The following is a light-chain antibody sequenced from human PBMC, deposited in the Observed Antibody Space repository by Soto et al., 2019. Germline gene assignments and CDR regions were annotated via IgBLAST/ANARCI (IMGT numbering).Light chain of an antibody. CDR3: LQGHIWLRP. CDR2: GAS. Sequence: EIVMTQSPATLSLSPGERAALSCRASQRINSELACYQQKPCQPPRVLIYGASTRAASVPARFTGSDSGSEFPLTISGLKSEGLAVEYRLQGHIWLRPFGQRTRLEL. CDR1: QRINSE. V-gene: IGKV3-15*01. J-gene: IGKJ2*01.